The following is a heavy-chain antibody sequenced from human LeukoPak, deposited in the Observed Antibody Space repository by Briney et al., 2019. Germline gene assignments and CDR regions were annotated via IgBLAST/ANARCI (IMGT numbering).Heavy chain of an antibody. CDR1: RFTFSSYW. D-gene: IGHD3-22*01. Sequence: PGGSLRLSCAASRFTFSSYWMTWVRQAPGKRSKGVTNKKQDGGEKHYVDSVQGRFTIYRDNAKNSLYLQMNSLRAEDTAVYYCARDVGYDSSGSYPYYFDYWGLGTLVTVSS. CDR2: KKQDGGEK. V-gene: IGHV3-7*05. CDR3: ARDVGYDSSGSYPYYFDY. J-gene: IGHJ4*02.